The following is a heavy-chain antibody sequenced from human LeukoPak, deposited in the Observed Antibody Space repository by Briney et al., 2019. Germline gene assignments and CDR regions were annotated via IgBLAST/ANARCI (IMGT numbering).Heavy chain of an antibody. CDR3: AKDVGLLWFGELSLHY. Sequence: GGSLRLSCAASGFTFSSYAMSWVRQAPGKGLDWVSAISGSGSSTYYADSVKGRFTISRDNSKNTLYLQMNSLRAEDTALYYCAKDVGLLWFGELSLHYWGQGTLVTVSS. CDR1: GFTFSSYA. J-gene: IGHJ4*02. V-gene: IGHV3-23*01. CDR2: ISGSGSST. D-gene: IGHD3-10*01.